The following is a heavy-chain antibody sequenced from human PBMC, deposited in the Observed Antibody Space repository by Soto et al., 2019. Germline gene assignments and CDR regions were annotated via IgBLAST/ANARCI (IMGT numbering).Heavy chain of an antibody. J-gene: IGHJ4*02. V-gene: IGHV1-8*01. D-gene: IGHD3-10*01. CDR2: MNPNSGNT. CDR1: GCTFTSYD. Sequence: ASVKVSCKASGCTFTSYDVNWVRQATGQGLEGMGWMNPNSGNTGYAQKFQGRVTMTRNTSISTAYMELSSLRSEDTAVYYCARGPGGLWFGELINLAFWGQGSLVTVSS. CDR3: ARGPGGLWFGELINLAF.